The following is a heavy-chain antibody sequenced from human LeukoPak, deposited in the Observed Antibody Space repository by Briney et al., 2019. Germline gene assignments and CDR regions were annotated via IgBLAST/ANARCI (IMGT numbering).Heavy chain of an antibody. CDR2: VYSDGKT. V-gene: IGHV3-53*01. Sequence: GGSLRLSSAASGFTFSDYYMSWIRQAPGKGLEWVSVVYSDGKTCYADAVKGRFTISKDNSRNTLYLQMNSLRAEDTAVYYCEGWERPFDYWGQGTLVTVSS. CDR3: EGWERPFDY. J-gene: IGHJ4*02. CDR1: GFTFSDYY. D-gene: IGHD1-26*01.